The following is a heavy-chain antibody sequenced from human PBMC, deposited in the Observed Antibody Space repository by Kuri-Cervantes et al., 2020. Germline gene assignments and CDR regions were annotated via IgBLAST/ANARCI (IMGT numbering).Heavy chain of an antibody. CDR1: GGSITSHS. Sequence: SQTLSLTSTVSGGSITSHSWSWIRQPQGKGLEWIGYIYYSGRTNYNPSLKSRVTISVDTSKNQFSLKLSSVTAADTAVYYCARDQGRYYGSGSYAGAYYYYGMDVWGQGTTVTVSS. CDR3: ARDQGRYYGSGSYAGAYYYYGMDV. D-gene: IGHD3-10*01. J-gene: IGHJ6*02. CDR2: IYYSGRT. V-gene: IGHV4-59*11.